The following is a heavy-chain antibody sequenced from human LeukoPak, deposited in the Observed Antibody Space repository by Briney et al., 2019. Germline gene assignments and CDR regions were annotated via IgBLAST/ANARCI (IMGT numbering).Heavy chain of an antibody. CDR1: GGSFSSGSYY. Sequence: SQTLSLTCTVSGGSFSSGSYYWNWLRQRAGMGLEWIGRIRTSGNTNYNPSLNSRVNISVDTSRNQFSLNLSSVAAADTAVYYCARGWEFGHWGQGTLVTVSS. D-gene: IGHD1-26*01. V-gene: IGHV4-61*02. J-gene: IGHJ4*02. CDR2: IRTSGNT. CDR3: ARGWEFGH.